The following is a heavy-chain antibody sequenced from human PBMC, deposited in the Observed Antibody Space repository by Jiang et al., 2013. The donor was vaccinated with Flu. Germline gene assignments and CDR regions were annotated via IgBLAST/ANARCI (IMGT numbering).Heavy chain of an antibody. CDR2: YRSKWYN. J-gene: IGHJ4*02. D-gene: IGHD6-19*01. CDR3: VRVQNDSGWYFDY. Sequence: YRSKWYNDYVVSVKSRITINPDTSKNQFSLQLNSVTPEDTAVYYCVRVQNDSGWYFDYWGQGTLVTVSS. V-gene: IGHV6-1*01.